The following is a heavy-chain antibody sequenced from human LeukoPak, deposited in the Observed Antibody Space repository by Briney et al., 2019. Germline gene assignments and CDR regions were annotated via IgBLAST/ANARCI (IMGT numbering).Heavy chain of an antibody. Sequence: GGSLRLSCAAPGFTFSSYGMSWVRQAPGKGLEWVSAISGSGGSTYYADSVKGRFTISRDNSKNTLYLQMNSLRAEDTAVYYCAKDGVAATLYYYYYYMDVWGKGTTVTISS. CDR1: GFTFSSYG. V-gene: IGHV3-23*01. CDR3: AKDGVAATLYYYYYYMDV. J-gene: IGHJ6*03. D-gene: IGHD2-15*01. CDR2: ISGSGGST.